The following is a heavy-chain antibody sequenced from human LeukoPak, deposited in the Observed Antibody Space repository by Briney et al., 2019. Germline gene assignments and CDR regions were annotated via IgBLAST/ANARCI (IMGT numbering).Heavy chain of an antibody. CDR3: ARRSHYSGWYV. D-gene: IGHD6-19*01. CDR2: INHTGST. J-gene: IGHJ1*01. V-gene: IGHV4-34*01. Sequence: SETLSLTCAVYGGSFSGYWSWIRQPPGKGLEWFGEINHTGSTNYNPSLKSRVTISVDTSKNQFSLKLSSVTAADTAVYFCARRSHYSGWYVWGQGTLVTVSS. CDR1: GGSFSGY.